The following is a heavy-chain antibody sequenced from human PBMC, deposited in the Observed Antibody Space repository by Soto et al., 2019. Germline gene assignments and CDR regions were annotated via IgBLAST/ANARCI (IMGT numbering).Heavy chain of an antibody. V-gene: IGHV1-18*01. CDR3: ARDPHEFWTSYWFDP. CDR2: ISAYDGKT. J-gene: IGHJ5*02. CDR1: GYTFNTYG. D-gene: IGHD3-3*01. Sequence: ASVKVSCKTSGYTFNTYGINWVRQAPGQGLELMGWISAYDGKTNYAEKFQGRVTLNTDRSTSTASMELRSLRSEDTAIYYCARDPHEFWTSYWFDPWGQGTPVTVSS.